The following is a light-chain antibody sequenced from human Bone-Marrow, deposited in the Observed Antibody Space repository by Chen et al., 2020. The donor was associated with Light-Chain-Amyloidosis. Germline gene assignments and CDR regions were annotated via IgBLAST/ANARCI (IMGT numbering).Light chain of an antibody. J-gene: IGKJ1*01. V-gene: IGKV3-15*01. CDR3: QQYNNWPPWT. Sequence: EILMTQSPATLSVSPGERATLSCRASQSVSSNLAWYQQKPGQAPRLLIYGASTRATGIPARFSGSGSGTEFTLTISSLQSEDFAGYYCQQYNNWPPWTFGQGTKVESK. CDR1: QSVSSN. CDR2: GAS.